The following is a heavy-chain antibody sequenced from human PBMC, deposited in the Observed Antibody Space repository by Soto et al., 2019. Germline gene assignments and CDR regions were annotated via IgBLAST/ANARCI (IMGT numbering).Heavy chain of an antibody. Sequence: GGSLRLSCAASGFTFSSYAMSWVRQAPGKGLEWVSAITGSGGSTYYADSVKGRFTISRDNSKNTLYLQLNSLRAEDTAVYYCAKVGKRFLEWCSDYWGPGPLVTV. J-gene: IGHJ4*02. CDR1: GFTFSSYA. D-gene: IGHD3-3*01. V-gene: IGHV3-23*01. CDR2: ITGSGGST. CDR3: AKVGKRFLEWCSDY.